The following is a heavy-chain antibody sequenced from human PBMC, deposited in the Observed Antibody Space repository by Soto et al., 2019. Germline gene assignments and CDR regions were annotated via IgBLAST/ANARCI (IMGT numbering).Heavy chain of an antibody. CDR3: ARVAY. V-gene: IGHV3-21*06. Sequence: EVQLVESGGGLVKPGGSLRLSCVASGFTFSRYSINWFRQAPGKGLEWVSSISSGGNTKSYANSVKGRFTISRDNAKNSLYLEMNSLRPEDTAVYYCARVAYWGQGTLVTVSS. CDR2: ISSGGNTK. J-gene: IGHJ4*02. CDR1: GFTFSRYS.